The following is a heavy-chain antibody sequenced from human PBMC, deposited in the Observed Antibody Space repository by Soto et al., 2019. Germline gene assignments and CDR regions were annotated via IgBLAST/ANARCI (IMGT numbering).Heavy chain of an antibody. CDR2: INHSGGT. Sequence: PSETLSLTCAVYGGSCGGHYWTWIRQPPGKGLEWIGEINHSGGTSYNPSLKSRVTISVDTSKSQFSLKLTSVTAADRAVYYCARGSVDTVDSRGFYHYSGPGPPVTLSS. CDR3: ARGSVDTVDSRGFYHY. CDR1: GGSCGGHY. D-gene: IGHD3-22*01. J-gene: IGHJ4*02. V-gene: IGHV4-34*01.